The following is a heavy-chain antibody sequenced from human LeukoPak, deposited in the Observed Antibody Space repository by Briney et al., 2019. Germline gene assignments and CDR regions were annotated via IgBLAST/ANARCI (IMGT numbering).Heavy chain of an antibody. Sequence: PGGSLRLSCAASGFIFSNYAMTWVRQAPGKGLEWVSTISGSGGNIYYADSVKGRFTISRDNSKNTLYLQVNSLSAEDTAVYYCEKDLGGSGDYRPYWGQGSVVTVSS. D-gene: IGHD2-21*02. V-gene: IGHV3-23*01. CDR2: ISGSGGNI. CDR1: GFIFSNYA. CDR3: EKDLGGSGDYRPY. J-gene: IGHJ4*02.